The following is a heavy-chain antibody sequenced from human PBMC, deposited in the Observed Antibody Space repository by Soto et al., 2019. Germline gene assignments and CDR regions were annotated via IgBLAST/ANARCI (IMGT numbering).Heavy chain of an antibody. CDR2: IYPGDSDT. V-gene: IGHV5-51*01. Sequence: PGESLKISCKGSGYSFTSYWIGWVRQMPGKGLEWMGIIYPGDSDTRYSPSFQGQVTISADKSISTAYLQWSSLKALDTAMYYCARHESSGWDYYCYGMDVWGQGTTVTVSS. CDR1: GYSFTSYW. D-gene: IGHD3-22*01. CDR3: ARHESSGWDYYCYGMDV. J-gene: IGHJ6*02.